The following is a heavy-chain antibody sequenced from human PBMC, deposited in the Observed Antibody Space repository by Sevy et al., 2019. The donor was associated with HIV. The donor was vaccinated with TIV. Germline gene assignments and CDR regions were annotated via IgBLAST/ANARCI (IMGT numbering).Heavy chain of an antibody. D-gene: IGHD2-8*01. CDR3: ARYYCINCVCYGFDY. J-gene: IGHJ4*02. CDR1: GGSMNNHH. Sequence: SETLSLTCTVSGGSMNNHHWSCIRQPPGKGLEWIGFIYYSGTTSYNPSLKSRVTISVDTSKNQFSLNLSSVTAPDTAMYFCARYYCINCVCYGFDYWGQGTLVPVSS. V-gene: IGHV4-59*11. CDR2: IYYSGTT.